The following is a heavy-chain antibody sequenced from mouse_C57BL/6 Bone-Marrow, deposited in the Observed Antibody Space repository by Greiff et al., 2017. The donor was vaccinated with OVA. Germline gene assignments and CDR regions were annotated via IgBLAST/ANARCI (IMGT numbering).Heavy chain of an antibody. CDR1: GYAFTNYL. J-gene: IGHJ2*01. Sequence: VQLQQSGAELVRPGTSVKVSCKASGYAFTNYLIEWVKQRPGQGLEWIGVINPGSGGTNYNEKFKGKATLTADKSSSTAYMQLSSLTSEDSAVYFCARGHYGNSYYFDYWGQGTTLTVSS. D-gene: IGHD2-1*01. CDR2: INPGSGGT. V-gene: IGHV1-54*01. CDR3: ARGHYGNSYYFDY.